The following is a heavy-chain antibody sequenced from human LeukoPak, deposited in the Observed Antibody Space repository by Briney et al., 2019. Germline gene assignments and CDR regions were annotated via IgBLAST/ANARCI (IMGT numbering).Heavy chain of an antibody. D-gene: IGHD3-22*01. V-gene: IGHV3-23*01. CDR2: ISGSGGIT. Sequence: PGGSLRLSCAASGFTFSSYAMSWVRQAPGKGLEWVSAISGSGGITYYADSVKRRFTISRDNSKNTLYLQMNSLRAEDTAVYYCAKAYYYDSSGQRAFDIWGQGTMVTVSS. J-gene: IGHJ3*02. CDR1: GFTFSSYA. CDR3: AKAYYYDSSGQRAFDI.